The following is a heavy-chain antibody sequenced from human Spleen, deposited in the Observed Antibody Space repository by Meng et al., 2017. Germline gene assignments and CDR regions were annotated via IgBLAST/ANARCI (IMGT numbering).Heavy chain of an antibody. D-gene: IGHD6-19*01. Sequence: GGSLRLSCAASGFTFSSYSMNWVRQAPGKGLEWVSSISSRSSYIYYADSVKGRFTISRDNAKNSLYLQMNSLRAEDTAVYYCARVRAVAGPPHGMDVWGQGTTVTVSS. CDR2: ISSRSSYI. V-gene: IGHV3-21*01. J-gene: IGHJ6*02. CDR3: ARVRAVAGPPHGMDV. CDR1: GFTFSSYS.